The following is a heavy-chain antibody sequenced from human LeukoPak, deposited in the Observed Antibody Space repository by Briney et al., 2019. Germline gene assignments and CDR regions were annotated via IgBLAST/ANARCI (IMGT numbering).Heavy chain of an antibody. Sequence: SQSLSLTCAVSGYSISSGYYWGWILQPPGKGLERILSIYHSGSTCYNPSLKSRVTISVDTSKNQFSLKLSSVTAADTAVYYCARVKPTMVRGVPTPFDYWGQGTLVTVSS. J-gene: IGHJ4*02. CDR3: ARVKPTMVRGVPTPFDY. CDR1: GYSISSGYY. CDR2: IYHSGST. V-gene: IGHV4-38-2*01. D-gene: IGHD3-10*01.